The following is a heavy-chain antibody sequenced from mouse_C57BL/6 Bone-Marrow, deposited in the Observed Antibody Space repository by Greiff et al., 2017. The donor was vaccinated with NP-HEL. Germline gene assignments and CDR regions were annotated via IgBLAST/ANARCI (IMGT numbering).Heavy chain of an antibody. CDR2: IWSGGST. D-gene: IGHD2-1*01. J-gene: IGHJ1*03. CDR1: GFSLTSYG. Sequence: VQVVESGPGLVQPSQSLSITCTVSGFSLTSYGVHWVRQSPGKGLEWLGVIWSGGSTDYNAAFISRLSISKDNSKSQVFFKMNSLQADDTAIYYCARLHYGNSYWYFDVWGTGTTVTVSS. V-gene: IGHV2-2*01. CDR3: ARLHYGNSYWYFDV.